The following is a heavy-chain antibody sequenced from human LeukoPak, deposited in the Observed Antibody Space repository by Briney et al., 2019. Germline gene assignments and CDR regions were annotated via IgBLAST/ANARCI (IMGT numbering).Heavy chain of an antibody. V-gene: IGHV1-2*02. Sequence: ASVKVSCKASGYTFTGYYMYWVRQAPGQGLEWMGWINPNSGGTNYAQKFQGRVTMTRDTSISTAYMELSRLRSDDTAVYYCARDKRYSSSWYPDYWGQGTLVTVSS. D-gene: IGHD6-13*01. CDR2: INPNSGGT. J-gene: IGHJ4*02. CDR1: GYTFTGYY. CDR3: ARDKRYSSSWYPDY.